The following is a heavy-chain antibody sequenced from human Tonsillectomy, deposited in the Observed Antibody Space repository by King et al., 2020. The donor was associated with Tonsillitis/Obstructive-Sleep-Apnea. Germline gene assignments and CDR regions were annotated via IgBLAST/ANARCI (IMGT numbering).Heavy chain of an antibody. CDR2: INPSGGST. V-gene: IGHV1-46*01. CDR1: GYTFTSFY. Sequence: QLVQSGAEVKKPGASVKVSCKASGYTFTSFYIHWVRQAPGQGLEWMGIINPSGGSTSYAQKFQGRVTLTRDTSTSTGYMELSSLTSEDTAVYYCARDGGLHLGELSSPDWFDPWGQGTLVTVSS. D-gene: IGHD3-16*02. J-gene: IGHJ5*02. CDR3: ARDGGLHLGELSSPDWFDP.